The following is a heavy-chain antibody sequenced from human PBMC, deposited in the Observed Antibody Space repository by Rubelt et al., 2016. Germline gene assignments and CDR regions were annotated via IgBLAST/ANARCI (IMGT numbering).Heavy chain of an antibody. CDR3: ARGLVGNWNEGNDAFDI. D-gene: IGHD1-1*01. V-gene: IGHV4-59*01. CDR2: IYYSGST. CDR1: GGSISSYY. J-gene: IGHJ3*02. Sequence: HVQLQESGPGLVKPSEALSLTCTVSGGSISSYYWSWIRQPPGKGLEWIGYIYYSGSTNYNPSLKIWVTESLGTSRNQCSLKLSSVTAADTAGYYCARGLVGNWNEGNDAFDIWGQGTMVTVSS.